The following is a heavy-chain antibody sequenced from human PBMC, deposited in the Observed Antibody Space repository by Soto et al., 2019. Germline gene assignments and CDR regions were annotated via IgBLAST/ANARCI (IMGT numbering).Heavy chain of an antibody. D-gene: IGHD2-2*01. Sequence: SETLSLTCAVNCRSFSGYYWTWIRQTPGKGLEWIREIHHSGRTNYNPSLKSRVIISADTSKTQFSLNLTSVTAADTAVYYCARGECSSNYCFTRWALDIWGQGTVVTVSS. CDR2: IHHSGRT. CDR1: CRSFSGYY. V-gene: IGHV4-34*01. CDR3: ARGECSSNYCFTRWALDI. J-gene: IGHJ3*02.